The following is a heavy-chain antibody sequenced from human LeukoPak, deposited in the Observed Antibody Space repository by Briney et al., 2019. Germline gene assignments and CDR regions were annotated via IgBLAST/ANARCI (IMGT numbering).Heavy chain of an antibody. D-gene: IGHD5-12*01. CDR2: ISIYNGKT. CDR3: AKVISVATGKYYFDY. Sequence: GASVKVSCKASGYTFTGYYMHWVRQAPGQGLEWMGWISIYNGKTNYAQKFRGRVTMTTDTSTSTAFMELRSLRSDDTAVYYCAKVISVATGKYYFDYWGQGTLVTVSS. J-gene: IGHJ4*02. V-gene: IGHV1-18*04. CDR1: GYTFTGYY.